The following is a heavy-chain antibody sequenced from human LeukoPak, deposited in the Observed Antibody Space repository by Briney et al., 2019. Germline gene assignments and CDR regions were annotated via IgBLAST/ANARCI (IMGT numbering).Heavy chain of an antibody. Sequence: GESLKISCKGSGYSFTSYWIGWVRQMPGKGLEWMGIIYPGDSGTRYSPSFQGQVTISADKSISTAYLQWSSLKASDTAMYYCARRQYDFWSGYPLMYYYYYMDVWGKGTTVTVSS. CDR2: IYPGDSGT. CDR3: ARRQYDFWSGYPLMYYYYYMDV. D-gene: IGHD3-3*01. J-gene: IGHJ6*03. CDR1: GYSFTSYW. V-gene: IGHV5-51*01.